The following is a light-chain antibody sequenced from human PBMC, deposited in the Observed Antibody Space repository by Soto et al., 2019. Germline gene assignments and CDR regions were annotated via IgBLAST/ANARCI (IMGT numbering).Light chain of an antibody. CDR2: HTS. CDR3: QHFNSYPIT. CDR1: HRINNN. J-gene: IGKJ5*01. Sequence: EIVRTQSPATLSLSPGERSTLSFMSSHRINNNLSSYHQKPRQAPPLLLYHTSTSSTGIPPRFIGSGSWTEFSLTIISLQPEDFATYYCQHFNSYPITFGQGTRL. V-gene: IGKV3D-15*01.